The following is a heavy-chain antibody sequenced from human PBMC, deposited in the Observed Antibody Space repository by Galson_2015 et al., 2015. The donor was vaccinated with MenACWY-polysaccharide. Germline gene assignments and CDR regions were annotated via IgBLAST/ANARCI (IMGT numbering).Heavy chain of an antibody. D-gene: IGHD1-20*01. CDR2: ISGSSSPI. V-gene: IGHV3-48*02. Sequence: VQLVESGGGLVPPGRSLRLSCAASGFTFSSYSMNWIRQAPGKGLEWVSYISGSSSPIYYADSVKGRFTISRDNAKNSLYLQMNSLRDEDTAVYYCARGPNWNFDYWGRGTLDTVSS. CDR3: ARGPNWNFDY. J-gene: IGHJ4*02. CDR1: GFTFSSYS.